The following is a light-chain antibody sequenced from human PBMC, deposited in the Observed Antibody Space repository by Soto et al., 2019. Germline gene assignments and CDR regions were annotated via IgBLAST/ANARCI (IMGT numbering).Light chain of an antibody. V-gene: IGKV3-20*01. CDR3: QQYRDSLTWT. CDR2: GAS. CDR1: QSVSNNY. Sequence: EIVLTQSPGTLSLSPGERATLSCRASQSVSNNYLAWYQQKPGQAPRLLIYGASNRATGIPDRFSGSGSGTDFTLTISRLEPEDFAVYYCQQYRDSLTWTFGQGTKVDIK. J-gene: IGKJ1*01.